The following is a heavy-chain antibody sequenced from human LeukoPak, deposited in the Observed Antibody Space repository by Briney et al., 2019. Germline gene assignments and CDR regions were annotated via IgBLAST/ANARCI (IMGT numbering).Heavy chain of an antibody. CDR2: IYHSGST. Sequence: SETLSLTCAVSDYSISSSYYWGWIRQPPGKGLEWIGSIYHSGSTYYNPSLKSRVTISVDTSKNQFSLKLSSVTAADTAVYYCATPSDFWNAYAFDIWGQGTMVTVSS. CDR3: ATPSDFWNAYAFDI. D-gene: IGHD3-3*01. CDR1: DYSISSSYY. V-gene: IGHV4-38-2*01. J-gene: IGHJ3*02.